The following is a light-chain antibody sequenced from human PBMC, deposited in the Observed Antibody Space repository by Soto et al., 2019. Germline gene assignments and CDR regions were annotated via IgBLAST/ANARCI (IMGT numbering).Light chain of an antibody. J-gene: IGKJ1*01. CDR1: QSVSSY. Sequence: EIVLTQSPATLSLSPGERATLSCRASQSVSSYLAWYQHKPGQAPRLLIYDATNRATGIPARFSGSWSGTDFTLPNSSLEPEEFAVYYCQQRNNWPPTWTFGQGTKVEIK. CDR2: DAT. V-gene: IGKV3-11*01. CDR3: QQRNNWPPTWT.